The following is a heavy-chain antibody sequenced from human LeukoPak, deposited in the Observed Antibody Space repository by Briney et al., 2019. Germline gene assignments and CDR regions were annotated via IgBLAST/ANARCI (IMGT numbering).Heavy chain of an antibody. CDR3: ARSPYSSSWYPFAP. D-gene: IGHD6-13*01. J-gene: IGHJ5*02. CDR1: RGSISSYY. CDR2: IYTSGST. Sequence: PSETLSLTCTVSRGSISSYYWSWIRQVAGKGLEWIGRIYTSGSTNYNPSLKSRVTMSVDTSKNQFSLKLTSVTAADTAVYYCARSPYSSSWYPFAPWGQGTLVTVSS. V-gene: IGHV4-4*07.